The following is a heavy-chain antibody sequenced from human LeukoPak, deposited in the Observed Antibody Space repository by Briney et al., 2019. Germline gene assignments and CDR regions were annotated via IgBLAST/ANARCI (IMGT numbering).Heavy chain of an antibody. J-gene: IGHJ4*02. CDR2: INHSGST. Sequence: SETLSLTCAVYGGSFSGYYWSWIRQPPGKGLEWIGEINHSGSTNYNPSLKSRVTISVDTSKNQFSLKLSSVTAADTAVYYCARGSGSCRYWGQGTLVTVSS. V-gene: IGHV4-34*01. CDR3: ARGSGSCRY. D-gene: IGHD1-26*01. CDR1: GGSFSGYY.